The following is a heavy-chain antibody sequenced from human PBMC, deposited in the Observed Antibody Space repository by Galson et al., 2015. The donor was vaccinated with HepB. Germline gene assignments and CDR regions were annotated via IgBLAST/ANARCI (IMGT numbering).Heavy chain of an antibody. CDR2: TTHSGIT. CDR1: GGSFSDYF. V-gene: IGHV4-34*01. Sequence: ETLSLTCAVYGGSFSDYFWTWIRQPPGKGLEWIGQTTHSGITNYNPSLESRVTIAVDTSKNQFYLRLSSVSAADTGIYYCARVKPLWFSSLKVPHCFDSWGQGALVTVSS. J-gene: IGHJ4*02. D-gene: IGHD5-18*01. CDR3: ARVKPLWFSSLKVPHCFDS.